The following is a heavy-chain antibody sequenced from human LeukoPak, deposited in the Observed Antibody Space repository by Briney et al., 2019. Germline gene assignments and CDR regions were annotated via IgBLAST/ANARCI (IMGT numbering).Heavy chain of an antibody. V-gene: IGHV3-30-3*01. Sequence: PGRSLRLSCAASGFTFSSYAMHWVRQAPGKGLEWVAVISYDGSNKYYADSVKGRFTISRDNSKNTLYPQMNSLRAEDTAVYYCARDAGGSTVTTSDFDYWGQGTLVTVSS. D-gene: IGHD4-17*01. CDR3: ARDAGGSTVTTSDFDY. CDR1: GFTFSSYA. J-gene: IGHJ4*02. CDR2: ISYDGSNK.